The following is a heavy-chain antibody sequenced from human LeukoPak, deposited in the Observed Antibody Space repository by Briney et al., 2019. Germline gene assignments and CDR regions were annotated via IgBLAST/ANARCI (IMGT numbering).Heavy chain of an antibody. CDR2: IYTSGST. CDR3: ARDTPYSSSHNPFDY. V-gene: IGHV4-4*07. Sequence: PSETLTLICTASGGSISSYYRRWIRQAAGKGLEWIGGIYTSGSTNYNPSLKSRVTMSVDTSKNQFSLKLSSVTAADTAVYYCARDTPYSSSHNPFDYGGQGTLGTVSS. D-gene: IGHD6-13*01. J-gene: IGHJ4*02. CDR1: GGSISSYY.